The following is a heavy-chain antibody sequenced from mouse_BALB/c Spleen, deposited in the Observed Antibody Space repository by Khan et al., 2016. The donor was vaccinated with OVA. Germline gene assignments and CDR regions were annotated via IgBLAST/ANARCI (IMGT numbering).Heavy chain of an antibody. J-gene: IGHJ3*01. CDR1: GFTFTNYG. D-gene: IGHD4-1*01. CDR2: ISSSSTYT. Sequence: EVQLQESGGDLVKPGGSLKLSCAASGFTFTNYGMSWVRQTPDKRLEWVTTISSSSTYTYYPDSVKGRFTISRNNAKNTLYLQMSSLKSEDTAMYYCASHLTGSFAYWGQGTLVTVSA. CDR3: ASHLTGSFAY. V-gene: IGHV5-6*01.